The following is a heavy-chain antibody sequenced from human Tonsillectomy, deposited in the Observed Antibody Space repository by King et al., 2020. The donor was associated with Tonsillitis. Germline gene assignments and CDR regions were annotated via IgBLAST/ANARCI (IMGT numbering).Heavy chain of an antibody. CDR2: ISYDGTNK. CDR1: GFTFSSYA. D-gene: IGHD3-22*01. V-gene: IGHV3-30*04. J-gene: IGHJ4*02. Sequence: VQLVESGGGVVQPGTSLRLSCAASGFTFSSYAMHWVRQAPDKGLEWVADISYDGTNKHYADSVKGRFTISRYNSKNTLYLQMHSLRAEDTAVYYCAGFDSGGYYGGFDYWGQGTLVTVSS. CDR3: AGFDSGGYYGGFDY.